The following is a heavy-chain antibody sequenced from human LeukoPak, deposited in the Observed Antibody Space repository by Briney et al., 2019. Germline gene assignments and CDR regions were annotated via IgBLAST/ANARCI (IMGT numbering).Heavy chain of an antibody. CDR1: EFTFISYW. V-gene: IGHV3-7*01. CDR2: INQDGSER. Sequence: GSLRLSCAASEFTFISYWMSWVRQAPGKGLVWVANINQDGSERYYVDSVKGRFTISRDNAKNSLYLQTNSLRAEDTAVYYCARLTGTMYDYWGQGTLVTVSS. J-gene: IGHJ4*02. CDR3: ARLTGTMYDY. D-gene: IGHD1/OR15-1a*01.